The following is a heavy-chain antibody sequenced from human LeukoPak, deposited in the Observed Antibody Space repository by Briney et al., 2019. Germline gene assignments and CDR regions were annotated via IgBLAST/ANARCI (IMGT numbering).Heavy chain of an antibody. CDR1: GYTFTAYD. Sequence: ASVKVSCKGSGYTFTAYDIIWVRQAPGQGLECVGLISAYTGRTEYAQKFQGRAIMTTDSATSTAYMELRSLRSDDTGVYYCARDEFGRIGVGVYWGQGTPVTVSA. CDR3: ARDEFGRIGVGVY. J-gene: IGHJ4*02. CDR2: ISAYTGRT. D-gene: IGHD1-26*01. V-gene: IGHV1-18*01.